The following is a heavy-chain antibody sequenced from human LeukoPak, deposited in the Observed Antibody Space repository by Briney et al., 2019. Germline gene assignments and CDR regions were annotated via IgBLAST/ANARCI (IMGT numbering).Heavy chain of an antibody. CDR1: RASFNGSDYC. CDR2: IYYRGNT. CDR3: AERSGYLGDDVFDS. J-gene: IGHJ3*02. D-gene: IGHD3-3*01. V-gene: IGHV4-39*01. Sequence: SETLSLTCSVSRASFNGSDYCWGWVRQPPGKGLEWIGTIYYRGNTYYNPSLTSRVTLSADTSKMQFSLKLTSATAADTAVYYRAERSGYLGDDVFDSWGRGTLVTVSS.